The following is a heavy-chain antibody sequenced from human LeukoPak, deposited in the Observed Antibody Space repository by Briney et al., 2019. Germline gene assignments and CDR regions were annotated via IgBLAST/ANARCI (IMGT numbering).Heavy chain of an antibody. J-gene: IGHJ4*02. CDR1: GYSFTTYW. Sequence: GESPKTSCSGFGYSFTTYWIGWVRQMPGKGVEGMVIIYPDDCNTSSSPSFQGQGTITAKKSTSTAYLQRSSLQAADTATDYCARHNYSNFPFDYWGQGTLVTVSS. V-gene: IGHV5-51*01. CDR3: ARHNYSNFPFDY. CDR2: IYPDDCNT. D-gene: IGHD4-11*01.